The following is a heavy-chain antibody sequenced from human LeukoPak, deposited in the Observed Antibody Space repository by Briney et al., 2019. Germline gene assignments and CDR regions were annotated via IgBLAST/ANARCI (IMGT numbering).Heavy chain of an antibody. D-gene: IGHD6-13*01. V-gene: IGHV3-30*02. J-gene: IGHJ4*02. Sequence: KGRFIFSRDNSKNTLFLHMNSLRAEDTAVYYCAKDASAAGSYFDYWGQGTLVTVSS. CDR3: AKDASAAGSYFDY.